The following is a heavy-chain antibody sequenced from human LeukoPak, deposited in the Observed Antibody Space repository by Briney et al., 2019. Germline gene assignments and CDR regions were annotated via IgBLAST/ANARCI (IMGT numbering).Heavy chain of an antibody. CDR3: ARSEFYFDY. J-gene: IGHJ4*02. Sequence: PSETLSLTCTVSGGSISSYYWSWIRQPPGKGLEWIGYIYYSGSTNYNPSLKSRVTISVDTSKNQFSLKLSSVTAADTAVYYCARSEFYFDYWGQGTLVTVSS. CDR2: IYYSGST. D-gene: IGHD3-10*01. CDR1: GGSISSYY. V-gene: IGHV4-59*01.